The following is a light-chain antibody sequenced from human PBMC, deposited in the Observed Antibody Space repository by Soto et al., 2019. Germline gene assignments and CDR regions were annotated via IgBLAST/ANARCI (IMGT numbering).Light chain of an antibody. V-gene: IGKV3-11*01. J-gene: IGKJ3*01. CDR3: QQRSNWPPGFT. CDR1: QSVSSY. Sequence: EIVLTQSPATLSLSPGERATLSCRASQSVSSYLAWYQQKPGQAPRLLIYDASNRATGIPARFSGSGSGTDFTLTISSLAPEDFAVYFCQQRSNWPPGFTFGPGTKVDLK. CDR2: DAS.